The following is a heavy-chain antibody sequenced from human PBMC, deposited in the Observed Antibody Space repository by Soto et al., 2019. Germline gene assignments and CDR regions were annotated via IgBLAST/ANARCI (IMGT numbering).Heavy chain of an antibody. CDR2: IIPIFGTA. CDR1: GGTFSSYA. D-gene: IGHD2-2*01. CDR3: ARARPAAAINYYYGMDV. Sequence: QVQLVQSGAEVKKPGSSVKVSCKASGGTFSSYAISWVRQAPGQGLEWMGGIIPIFGTANYAQKFQGRVTITADKSTSTAYMELSSLRSEDTAVYYCARARPAAAINYYYGMDVWGQGTTVTVSS. J-gene: IGHJ6*02. V-gene: IGHV1-69*06.